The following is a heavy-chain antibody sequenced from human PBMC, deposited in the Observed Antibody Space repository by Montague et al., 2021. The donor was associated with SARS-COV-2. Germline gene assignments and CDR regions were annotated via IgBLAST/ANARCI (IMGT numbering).Heavy chain of an antibody. D-gene: IGHD3-10*01. J-gene: IGHJ4*02. Sequence: TLSLTCTVSGAPINIGNYYWNWIRQPAGKGLEWIGRIYTSGRTDYNPSLKSRLTISFNTSKNEFSLRLNSLTAADTAVYYCARDFPTGRYYFDVWGQGTLVIVSS. V-gene: IGHV4-61*02. CDR1: GAPINIGNYY. CDR2: IYTSGRT. CDR3: ARDFPTGRYYFDV.